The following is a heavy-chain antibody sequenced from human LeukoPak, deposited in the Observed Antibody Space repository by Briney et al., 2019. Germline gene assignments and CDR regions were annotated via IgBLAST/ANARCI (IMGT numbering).Heavy chain of an antibody. CDR3: ARESGNDAFDI. Sequence: PGGSLRLSCAASGFTFSSYSMNWVRQAPGQGLEWVSSISSSSSYIYYADSVKGRFTISRDNAKNSLYLQMNSLRAEDTAVYYCARESGNDAFDIWGQGTMVTVSS. CDR2: ISSSSSYI. J-gene: IGHJ3*02. D-gene: IGHD4-23*01. V-gene: IGHV3-21*01. CDR1: GFTFSSYS.